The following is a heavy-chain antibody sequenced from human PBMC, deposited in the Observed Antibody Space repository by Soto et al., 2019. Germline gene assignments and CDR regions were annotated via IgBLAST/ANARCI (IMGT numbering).Heavy chain of an antibody. CDR2: IGGSGRNT. CDR1: GFTFSNHA. J-gene: IGHJ6*02. Sequence: EVQLLESGEGLVQPGGSLKLSCAASGFTFSNHAMSWVRQAPGKGLEWVSGIGGSGRNTYYADSVKGRFTISRDNSQNTLFLQMNSLRAKDTAEYYCARVLRYFDTPYGMDVWGHGTTVTVSS. CDR3: ARVLRYFDTPYGMDV. D-gene: IGHD3-9*01. V-gene: IGHV3-23*01.